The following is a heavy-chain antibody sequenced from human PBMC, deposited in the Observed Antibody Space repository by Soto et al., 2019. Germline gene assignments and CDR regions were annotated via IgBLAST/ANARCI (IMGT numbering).Heavy chain of an antibody. CDR1: GGSISSYY. V-gene: IGHV4-59*08. J-gene: IGHJ5*02. CDR3: ARLIPHVTIFGVVNTYNWFDP. D-gene: IGHD3-3*01. Sequence: SETLSLTCTVSGGSISSYYWSWIRQPPGKGLEWIGYIYYSGSTNYNPSLKSRVTISVDTSKNQFSLKLSSVTAADTAVYYCARLIPHVTIFGVVNTYNWFDPWGQGTLVTVSS. CDR2: IYYSGST.